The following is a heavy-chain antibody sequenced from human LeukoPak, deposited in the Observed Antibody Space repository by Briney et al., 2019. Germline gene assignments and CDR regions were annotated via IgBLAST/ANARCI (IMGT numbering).Heavy chain of an antibody. J-gene: IGHJ4*02. V-gene: IGHV3-30-3*01. CDR1: GFTFSSYA. D-gene: IGHD3-22*01. Sequence: PGRSLRLSCAASGFTFSSYAMHWVRQAPGKGLEWVAVISYDGSNKYYADSVKGRITISRDNSKNTLYLQMNSLRAEDTAVYYCARDPTYDHDSRGSYERVYFDYWGQGTLVTVSS. CDR3: ARDPTYDHDSRGSYERVYFDY. CDR2: ISYDGSNK.